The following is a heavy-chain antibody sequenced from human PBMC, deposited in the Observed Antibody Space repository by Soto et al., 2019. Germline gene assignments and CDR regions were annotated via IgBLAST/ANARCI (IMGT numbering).Heavy chain of an antibody. CDR1: GFTFSSYA. CDR3: AKVRGYISGWMYYYGMDV. CDR2: ISGSGGST. Sequence: EVQLLESGGGLVQPGGSLRLSCAASGFTFSSYAMSWVRQAPGKGLEWVSAISGSGGSTYYADSVKGRFTISRDNSKNTLYLQMNSLRAEDTAVYYCAKVRGYISGWMYYYGMDVWGQGTTVTVSS. V-gene: IGHV3-23*01. J-gene: IGHJ6*02. D-gene: IGHD6-19*01.